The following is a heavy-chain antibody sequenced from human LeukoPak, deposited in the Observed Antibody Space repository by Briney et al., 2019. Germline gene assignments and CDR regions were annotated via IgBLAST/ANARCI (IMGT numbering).Heavy chain of an antibody. D-gene: IGHD3-22*01. J-gene: IGHJ4*02. CDR2: INPNSGGT. V-gene: IGHV1-2*02. CDR1: GYTFTGYY. CDR3: AREGYYYDSSGYYPTDY. Sequence: ASVKVSCKASGYTFTGYYMHWVRQAPGQGLEWVGWINPNSGGTNYAQKFQGRVTMTRDTSISTAYMELSRLRSDDTAVYYCAREGYYYDSSGYYPTDYWGQGTLVTVSS.